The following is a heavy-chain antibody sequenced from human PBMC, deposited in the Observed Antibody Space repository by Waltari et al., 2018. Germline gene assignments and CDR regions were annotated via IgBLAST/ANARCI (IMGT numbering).Heavy chain of an antibody. CDR2: INYSGNA. CDR1: GASIRSYY. D-gene: IGHD2-15*01. J-gene: IGHJ4*02. V-gene: IGHV4-59*08. CDR3: ATEDSPMATDY. Sequence: QVQLQESGPGLVKPSETLSLTCTVSGASIRSYYWTWIRQTPGEGLVWIGYINYSGNANYTPSLKSRATSSLDTSKNQFSLKLTSVTAADTAVYYCATEDSPMATDYWGQGALVTVSS.